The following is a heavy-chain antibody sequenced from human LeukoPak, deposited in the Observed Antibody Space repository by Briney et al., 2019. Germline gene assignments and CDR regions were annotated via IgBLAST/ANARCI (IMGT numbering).Heavy chain of an antibody. Sequence: PSETLSLTCAVYGGSFSGYYWSWIRQPPGKGLEWIGEINHSGSTNYNPSLKSRVTISVDTSKNQFSLKLSSVTAADTAVYYCARGRCSSTSCYIYYYYGMDVWGQGTTVTVSS. J-gene: IGHJ6*02. CDR1: GGSFSGYY. V-gene: IGHV4-34*01. D-gene: IGHD2-2*02. CDR3: ARGRCSSTSCYIYYYYGMDV. CDR2: INHSGST.